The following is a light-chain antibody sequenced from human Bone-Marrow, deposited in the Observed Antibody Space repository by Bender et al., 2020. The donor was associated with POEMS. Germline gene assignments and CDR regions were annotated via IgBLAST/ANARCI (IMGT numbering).Light chain of an antibody. CDR2: DVS. V-gene: IGLV2-23*02. CDR1: NSDVGNYNL. Sequence: HSALTQPASVSGSPGQSITISCTGTNSDVGNYNLVSWYRQYPGKAPKLVLYDVSKRPSGVSNRFSGSKSGNTASLIISGLRAEDEADYFCCSYVSNNAGVFGGGTEVTVL. J-gene: IGLJ2*01. CDR3: CSYVSNNAGV.